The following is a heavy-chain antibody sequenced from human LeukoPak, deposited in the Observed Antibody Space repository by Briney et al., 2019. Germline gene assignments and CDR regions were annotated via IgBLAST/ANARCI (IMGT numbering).Heavy chain of an antibody. CDR1: GFTFSSYG. J-gene: IGHJ3*02. CDR2: ISTSSSTI. D-gene: IGHD3-22*01. V-gene: IGHV3-48*01. CDR3: AKDRYDSSGYRAFDI. Sequence: PGGSLRLSCAASGFTFSSYGMNWVRQAPGKGLEWISYISTSSSTIYSADSVKGRFTISRDNAKNSLYLQMNSLRAEDTAVYYCAKDRYDSSGYRAFDIWGQGTMVTVSS.